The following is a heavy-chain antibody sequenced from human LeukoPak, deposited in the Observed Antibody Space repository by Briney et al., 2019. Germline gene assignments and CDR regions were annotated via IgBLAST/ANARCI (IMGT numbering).Heavy chain of an antibody. Sequence: ASVKVSFKASGYTFTSYDINWVRQATGQGLEWMGWMNPNSGNTGYAQKFQGRVTMTRNTSISTAYMELSSLRSEDTAVYYCCLLNYGSGSFDYWGQGTLVTVSS. V-gene: IGHV1-8*01. D-gene: IGHD3-10*01. J-gene: IGHJ4*02. CDR2: MNPNSGNT. CDR1: GYTFTSYD. CDR3: CLLNYGSGSFDY.